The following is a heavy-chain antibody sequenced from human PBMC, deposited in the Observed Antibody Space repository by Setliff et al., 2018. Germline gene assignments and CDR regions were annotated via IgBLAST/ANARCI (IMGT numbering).Heavy chain of an antibody. Sequence: GGSLRLSCAASGFTFSSYSMNWVRQAPGKGLEWVSSISSSSSYIYYADSVKGRFTISRDNAKNSLYLQMNGLRAEDTAVYYCARGAVGVTPTPDYWGQGTLVTVSS. D-gene: IGHD2-21*02. CDR1: GFTFSSYS. CDR2: ISSSSSYI. CDR3: ARGAVGVTPTPDY. J-gene: IGHJ4*02. V-gene: IGHV3-21*01.